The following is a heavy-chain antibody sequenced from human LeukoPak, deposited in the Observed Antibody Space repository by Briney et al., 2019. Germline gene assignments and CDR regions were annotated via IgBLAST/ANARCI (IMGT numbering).Heavy chain of an antibody. Sequence: PGGSLRLSCAASGFTFDDYAMHWVRQAPGKGLEWVSLISGDGGSTYYADSVKGRFTISRDNSKNSLYLQMNSLRTEDTALYYCAKAIPQYYYGSGSYYNSPFDYWGQGTLVTVSS. V-gene: IGHV3-43*02. J-gene: IGHJ4*02. D-gene: IGHD3-10*01. CDR2: ISGDGGST. CDR1: GFTFDDYA. CDR3: AKAIPQYYYGSGSYYNSPFDY.